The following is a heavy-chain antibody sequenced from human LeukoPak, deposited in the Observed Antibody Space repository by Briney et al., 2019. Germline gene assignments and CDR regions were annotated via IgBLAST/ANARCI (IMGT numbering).Heavy chain of an antibody. V-gene: IGHV4-30-2*01. Sequence: PSETLSLTCAVSGGSISSGGYSWSWIRQPPGKRLEWIGYIYHSGSTYYNPSLKSRVTISVDRSKNQFSLKLSSVTAADTAVYYCARGSDFDYWGQGTLVTVSS. CDR2: IYHSGST. D-gene: IGHD6-6*01. CDR3: ARGSDFDY. CDR1: GGSISSGGYS. J-gene: IGHJ4*02.